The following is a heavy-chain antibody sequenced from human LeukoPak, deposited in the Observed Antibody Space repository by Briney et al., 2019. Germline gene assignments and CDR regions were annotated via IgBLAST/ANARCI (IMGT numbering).Heavy chain of an antibody. J-gene: IGHJ4*02. D-gene: IGHD3-9*01. CDR2: ISGSGGST. CDR1: GFTFSSYA. Sequence: GGSLRLSCAASGFTFSSYAMSWVRQAPGKGLEWVSAISGSGGSTYYADFVKGRFTISRDNSKNTLYLQMNSLRAEDTAVYYCAKDYDILTSLYYFDYWGQGTLVTVSS. CDR3: AKDYDILTSLYYFDY. V-gene: IGHV3-23*01.